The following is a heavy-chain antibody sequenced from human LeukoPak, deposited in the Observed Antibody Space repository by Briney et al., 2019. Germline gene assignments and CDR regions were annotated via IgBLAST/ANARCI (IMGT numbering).Heavy chain of an antibody. CDR3: ASTTGYSSSNWFDP. Sequence: SETLSLTCTVSGYSISSGYYWSWIRQPPGKGLEWIGEINHSGSTNYNSSLKSRVTISVDTSKNQFSLKLSSVTAADTAVYYCASTTGYSSSNWFDPWGQGTLVTVSS. V-gene: IGHV4-38-2*02. CDR2: INHSGST. D-gene: IGHD6-6*01. J-gene: IGHJ5*02. CDR1: GYSISSGYY.